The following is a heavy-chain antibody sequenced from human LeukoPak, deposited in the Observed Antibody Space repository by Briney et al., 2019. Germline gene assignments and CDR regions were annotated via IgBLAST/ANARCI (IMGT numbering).Heavy chain of an antibody. Sequence: SETLSLTCTVSGGSISSYYWSWIRQPPGKGLEWIGYIYYSGSTNYNPSLKSRVTISVDTSKNQFSLKLSSVTAADTAVYYCARGQDTAMVSADYWGQGTQVSVSS. CDR3: ARGQDTAMVSADY. V-gene: IGHV4-59*01. J-gene: IGHJ4*02. D-gene: IGHD5-18*01. CDR2: IYYSGST. CDR1: GGSISSYY.